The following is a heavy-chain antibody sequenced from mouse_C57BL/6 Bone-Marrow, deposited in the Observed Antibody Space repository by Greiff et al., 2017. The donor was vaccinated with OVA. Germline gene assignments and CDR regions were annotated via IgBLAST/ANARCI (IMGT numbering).Heavy chain of an antibody. CDR2: ISNGGGST. CDR1: GFTFSDYY. D-gene: IGHD2-3*01. J-gene: IGHJ3*01. Sequence: EVQLQESGGGLVQPGGSLKLSCAASGFTFSDYYMYWVRQTPEKRLEWVAYISNGGGSTYYPDTVKGRFTISRDNAKNTLYLQMSRLKSEDTAMYYCARHEGYSWFAYWGQGTLVTVSA. CDR3: ARHEGYSWFAY. V-gene: IGHV5-12*01.